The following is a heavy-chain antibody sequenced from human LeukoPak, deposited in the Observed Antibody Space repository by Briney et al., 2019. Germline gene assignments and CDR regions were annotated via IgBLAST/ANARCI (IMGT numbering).Heavy chain of an antibody. J-gene: IGHJ3*02. CDR2: IYSGGST. CDR1: GFTFSSYA. D-gene: IGHD2-21*01. CDR3: ARDGEGDAFDI. Sequence: GGSLRLSCAASGFTFSSYAMSWVRQAPGKGLEWVSVIYSGGSTYYADSVKGRFTISRDNSKNTLYLQMNSLRAEDTAVYYCARDGEGDAFDIWGQGTMVTVSS. V-gene: IGHV3-53*01.